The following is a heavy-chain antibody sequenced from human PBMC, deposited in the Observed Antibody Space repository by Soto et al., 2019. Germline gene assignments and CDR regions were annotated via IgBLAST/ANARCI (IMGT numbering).Heavy chain of an antibody. Sequence: EVQLVESGGGLVQPGGSLRLSCAASGFTFSSYSMNWVRQAPGKGLEWVSYISSSSSTIYYADSVKGRFTISRDNAKNSLYLQMNSLRDEDTAVYYCARDWSKRATHHRGWYFDLWGRGTLVTVSS. CDR3: ARDWSKRATHHRGWYFDL. CDR1: GFTFSSYS. D-gene: IGHD1-26*01. V-gene: IGHV3-48*02. CDR2: ISSSSSTI. J-gene: IGHJ2*01.